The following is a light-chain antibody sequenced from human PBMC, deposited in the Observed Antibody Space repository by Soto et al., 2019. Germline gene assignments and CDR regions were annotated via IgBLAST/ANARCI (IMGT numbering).Light chain of an antibody. CDR1: SSDVGSYNL. CDR2: EDT. J-gene: IGLJ2*01. V-gene: IGLV2-23*01. CDR3: CSYAGSTRLL. Sequence: QSVLTQPASVSGSPGQSITISCTGTSSDVGSYNLVSWYQQHPDKAPKLMIYEDTKRPSGVSNRFSGSKSGNTASLTLSGLQAEDEADYYCCSYAGSTRLLFGGGTKVTVL.